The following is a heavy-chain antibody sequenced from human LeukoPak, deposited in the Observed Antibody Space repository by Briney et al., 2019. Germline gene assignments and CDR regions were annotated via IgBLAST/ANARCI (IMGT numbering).Heavy chain of an antibody. CDR3: ATNRLTYYYDGSGAFDF. Sequence: GGSLRLSCAASGFSFSDYYMSWIRQALGKGLEWVSYISSSGSIIYYADSVKGRFTISRDNAKNSLYLQMSSLRAEDTAVYYCATNRLTYYYDGSGAFDFWGQGTLVTVSS. CDR2: ISSSGSII. CDR1: GFSFSDYY. V-gene: IGHV3-11*01. D-gene: IGHD3-22*01. J-gene: IGHJ4*02.